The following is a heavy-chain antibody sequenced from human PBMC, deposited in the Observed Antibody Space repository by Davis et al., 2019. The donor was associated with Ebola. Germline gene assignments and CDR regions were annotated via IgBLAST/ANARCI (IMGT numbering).Heavy chain of an antibody. CDR1: GGSSSGYY. CDR3: ARGGYKDNSVLFLDY. CDR2: INHSGST. J-gene: IGHJ4*02. Sequence: SETLSLTCAVYGGSSSGYYWSWIRQPPGKGLEWIGEINHSGSTNYNPSLKSRVTISVDTSKHQFSLELGSVTAADSAVYYCARGGYKDNSVLFLDYWGQGTLVTVSS. D-gene: IGHD4-23*01. V-gene: IGHV4-34*01.